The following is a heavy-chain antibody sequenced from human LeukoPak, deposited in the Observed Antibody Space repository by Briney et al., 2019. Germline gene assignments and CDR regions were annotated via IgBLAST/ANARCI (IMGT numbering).Heavy chain of an antibody. V-gene: IGHV3-30-3*01. CDR3: ARDELRWSTLSTY. Sequence: GGSLRLSCAASGFTFSSYAMHWVRQAPGKGLERVAVISYDGSNKYYADSVKGRFTISRDNSKNTLYLQMNSLRAEDTAVYYCARDELRWSTLSTYWGQGTLVTVSS. D-gene: IGHD4-23*01. J-gene: IGHJ4*02. CDR2: ISYDGSNK. CDR1: GFTFSSYA.